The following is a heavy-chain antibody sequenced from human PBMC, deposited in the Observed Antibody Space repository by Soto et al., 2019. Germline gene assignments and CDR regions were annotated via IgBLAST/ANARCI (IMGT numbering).Heavy chain of an antibody. CDR2: IKQDGSEK. CDR3: TTLSSTWPTGGDY. Sequence: GSLRLSGVASVFIFSNHWLSWVRQAPGKGLEWVANIKQDGSEKYYVDPVKGRFTISRDNAKNSLYLQMNSLRADDTAVYYCTTLSSTWPTGGDYWGQGTLVTVSS. V-gene: IGHV3-7*03. D-gene: IGHD6-13*01. CDR1: VFIFSNHW. J-gene: IGHJ4*02.